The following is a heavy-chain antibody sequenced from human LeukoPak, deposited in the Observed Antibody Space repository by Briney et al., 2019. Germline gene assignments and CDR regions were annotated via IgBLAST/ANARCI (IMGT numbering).Heavy chain of an antibody. J-gene: IGHJ4*02. CDR3: APLAATTDY. Sequence: GGSLRLSCAASGFTLSSYAMSWVRQAPGKGLEWVSSISASGGGTYYADSVKGRFTISRDTSKNTLYLQMNSLRAEDTAVYYCAPLAATTDYWGLGTLVTVSS. CDR2: ISASGGGT. V-gene: IGHV3-23*01. CDR1: GFTLSSYA. D-gene: IGHD5-12*01.